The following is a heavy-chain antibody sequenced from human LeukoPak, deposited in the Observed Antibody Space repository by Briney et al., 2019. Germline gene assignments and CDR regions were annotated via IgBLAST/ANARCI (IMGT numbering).Heavy chain of an antibody. CDR2: VYYSGSP. J-gene: IGHJ5*02. Sequence: SETLSLTCTVSGGSISSYFWSWIRQPPGMGLEWIGYVYYSGSPNYNPSLKSRVTISVDTSKNQFSLRLRSVTAADTAVYYCARVFNDYYDSSADPPLWFDPWGQGTLVTVSS. V-gene: IGHV4-59*01. CDR1: GGSISSYF. D-gene: IGHD3-22*01. CDR3: ARVFNDYYDSSADPPLWFDP.